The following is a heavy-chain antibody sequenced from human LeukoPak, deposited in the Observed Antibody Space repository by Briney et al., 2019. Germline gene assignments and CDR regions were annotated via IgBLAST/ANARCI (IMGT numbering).Heavy chain of an antibody. Sequence: SETLSLTCTVSGGSISSYYWSWIRQPAGKGLEWIGRISSGGSTNYNPSLKSRVTISVDTSKNQFSLKLSSVTAADTAVYFCVSLRDGYNSNDYWGQGTLVTVSS. CDR1: GGSISSYY. J-gene: IGHJ4*02. CDR3: VSLRDGYNSNDY. V-gene: IGHV4-4*07. CDR2: ISSGGST. D-gene: IGHD5-24*01.